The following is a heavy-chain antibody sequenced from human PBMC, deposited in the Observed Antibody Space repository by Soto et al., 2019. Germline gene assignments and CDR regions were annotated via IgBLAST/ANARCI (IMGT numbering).Heavy chain of an antibody. CDR2: ISWNSGSI. Sequence: EVQLVESGGGLVQPGRSLRLSCAASGFTFDDYAMHWVRQAPGKGLEWVSGISWNSGSIGYADSVKGRFTISRDNAKNSLYLQMNSLRAEDTALYYCAKDICHVWFGELSRDCAFDIWGQGTMVTVSS. V-gene: IGHV3-9*01. CDR3: AKDICHVWFGELSRDCAFDI. D-gene: IGHD3-10*01. CDR1: GFTFDDYA. J-gene: IGHJ3*02.